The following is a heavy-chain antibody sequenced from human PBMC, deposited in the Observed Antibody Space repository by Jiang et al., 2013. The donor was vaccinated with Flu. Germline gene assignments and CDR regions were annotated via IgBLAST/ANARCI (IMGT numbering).Heavy chain of an antibody. Sequence: SQTLSLTCAISGDSVSSNSAAWNWIRQSPSRGLEWLGRTYYRSKWYNDYAVSVKSRITINPDTSKNQFSLQLNSVTPEDTAVYYCAREGGGSSVGRYYYYGMDVWGKGTTVTVSS. CDR3: AREGGGSSVGRYYYYGMDV. CDR2: TYYRSKWYN. V-gene: IGHV6-1*01. D-gene: IGHD2-15*01. J-gene: IGHJ6*04. CDR1: GDSVSSNSAA.